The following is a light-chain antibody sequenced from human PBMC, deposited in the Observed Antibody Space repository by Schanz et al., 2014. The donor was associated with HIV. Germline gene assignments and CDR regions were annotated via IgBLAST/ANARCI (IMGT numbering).Light chain of an antibody. J-gene: IGKJ1*01. Sequence: TVMTQSPATLSVSPGERATLSCTASQSVSNNLAWYQQRPGQAPRLLIYDASTRATGIPARFSGSGSGSTFTLIISRLEPADAAVYYCQQYGGSPTFGQGTKVEIK. V-gene: IGKV3-15*01. CDR3: QQYGGSPT. CDR1: QSVSNN. CDR2: DAS.